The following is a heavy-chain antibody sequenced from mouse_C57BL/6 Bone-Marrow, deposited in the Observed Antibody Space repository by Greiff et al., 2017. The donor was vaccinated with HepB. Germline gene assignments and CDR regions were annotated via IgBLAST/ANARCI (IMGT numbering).Heavy chain of an antibody. CDR1: GYTFTSYW. D-gene: IGHD1-1*01. CDR2: IDPSDSYT. J-gene: IGHJ3*01. Sequence: QVQLQQPGAELVRPGTSVKLSCKASGYTFTSYWMHWVKQRPGQGLEWIGVIDPSDSYTNYNQKFKGKATLTVDTSSSTAYMQLSSLTSADSAVYYCARSRYYGSSGFAYWGQGTLVTVSA. CDR3: ARSRYYGSSGFAY. V-gene: IGHV1-59*01.